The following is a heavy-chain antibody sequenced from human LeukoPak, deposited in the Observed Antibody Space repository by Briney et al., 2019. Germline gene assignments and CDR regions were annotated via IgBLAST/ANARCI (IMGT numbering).Heavy chain of an antibody. J-gene: IGHJ5*02. CDR3: ARVGGLVDWFDP. V-gene: IGHV3-53*01. CDR1: GFTVSSNY. D-gene: IGHD6-19*01. CDR2: IYSGGST. Sequence: GGSLRLSCAASGFTVSSNYMSWVRQAPGKGLEWVSVIYSGGSTYYAASVKGRFTISRDNSKNTRYLQMNSLRAEVTAVYYCARVGGLVDWFDPWGQGSLVTVP.